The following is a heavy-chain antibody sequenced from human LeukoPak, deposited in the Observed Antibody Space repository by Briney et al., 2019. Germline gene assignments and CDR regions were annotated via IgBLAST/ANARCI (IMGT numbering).Heavy chain of an antibody. CDR1: GYTLTELS. D-gene: IGHD6-13*01. V-gene: IGHV1-24*01. J-gene: IGHJ4*02. CDR3: ATVSSPAPSLRPSAAGTPLFDY. Sequence: GASVKVSCKVPGYTLTELSMHWVRQAPGKGLEWMGGFDPEDGETIYAQKFQGRVTMTEDTSTDTAYMELSSLRSEDTAVYYCATVSSPAPSLRPSAAGTPLFDYWGQGTLVTVSS. CDR2: FDPEDGET.